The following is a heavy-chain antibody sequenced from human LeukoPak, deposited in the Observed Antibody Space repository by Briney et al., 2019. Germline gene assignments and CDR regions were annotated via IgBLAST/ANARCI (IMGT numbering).Heavy chain of an antibody. Sequence: PGGSLRLSCAASGFTFSSYSMNWVRQAPGKGLEWVSAISGSGGSTYYADSVKGRFTISRDNSKNTLYLQMNSLRAEDTAVYYCAKMGTDVVLRYFDWLGYWGQGTLVTVSS. V-gene: IGHV3-23*01. CDR1: GFTFSSYS. CDR2: ISGSGGST. J-gene: IGHJ4*02. CDR3: AKMGTDVVLRYFDWLGY. D-gene: IGHD3-9*01.